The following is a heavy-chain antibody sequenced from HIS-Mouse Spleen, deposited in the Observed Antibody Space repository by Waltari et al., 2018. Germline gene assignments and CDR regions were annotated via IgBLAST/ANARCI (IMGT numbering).Heavy chain of an antibody. CDR2: ISYDGSNK. Sequence: QVQLVESGGGVVQPGRSLRLSCASAGSTFRSYAMHWVRQAPGKGLEWVAVISYDGSNKYYADSVKGRFTISRDNSKNTLYLQMNSLRAEDTAVYYCAREGSFYYFDYWGQGTLVTVSS. J-gene: IGHJ4*02. D-gene: IGHD6-13*01. V-gene: IGHV3-30-3*01. CDR3: AREGSFYYFDY. CDR1: GSTFRSYA.